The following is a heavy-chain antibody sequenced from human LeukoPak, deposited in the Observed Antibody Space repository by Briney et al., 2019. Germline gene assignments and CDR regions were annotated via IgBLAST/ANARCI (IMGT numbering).Heavy chain of an antibody. CDR2: ISSSSSTI. D-gene: IGHD5-18*01. V-gene: IGHV3-48*01. CDR1: GFTFSSYS. J-gene: IGHJ4*02. Sequence: GGSLRLSCAASGFTFSSYSMNWVRQAPGKGLEWVSYISSSSSTIYYADSVKGRFTISRDNAKNSLYLQMNSLRAEDTAVYYCARDLSIYSYGRGGIDYWGQGTLVTVSS. CDR3: ARDLSIYSYGRGGIDY.